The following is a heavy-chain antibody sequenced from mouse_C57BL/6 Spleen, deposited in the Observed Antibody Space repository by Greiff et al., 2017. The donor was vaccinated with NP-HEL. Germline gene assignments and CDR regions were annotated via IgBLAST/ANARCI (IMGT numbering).Heavy chain of an antibody. CDR3: AIGGRRWYFDV. V-gene: IGHV1-52*01. J-gene: IGHJ1*03. CDR2: IDPSDSET. CDR1: GYTFTSYW. D-gene: IGHD1-1*01. Sequence: QVQLQQPGAELVRPGSSVKLSCKASGYTFTSYWMHWVKQRPIQGLEWIGNIDPSDSETHYNQKFKDKATLTVDKSSSTAYMQLSSLTSEDSAVYNWAIGGRRWYFDVWGTGTTVTVSS.